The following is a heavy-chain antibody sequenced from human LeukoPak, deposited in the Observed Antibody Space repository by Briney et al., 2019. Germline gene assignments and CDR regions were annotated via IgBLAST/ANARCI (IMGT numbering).Heavy chain of an antibody. CDR1: GFTVSSNY. D-gene: IGHD6-13*01. Sequence: PGGSLRLSCAASGFTVSSNYMSWVRQAPGKGLEWVSVIYSGGSTYYADSVKGRFTISRDNSKNTLYLQVNSLRAEDTAVYYCARGTYSSSWSFDYWGQGTLVTVSS. V-gene: IGHV3-53*01. CDR3: ARGTYSSSWSFDY. J-gene: IGHJ4*02. CDR2: IYSGGST.